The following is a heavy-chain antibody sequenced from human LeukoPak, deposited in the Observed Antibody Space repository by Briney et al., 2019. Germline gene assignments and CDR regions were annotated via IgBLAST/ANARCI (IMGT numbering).Heavy chain of an antibody. CDR2: IKGKAEGGTT. J-gene: IGHJ4*02. V-gene: IGHV3-15*01. CDR3: TTGTWIQLWLADY. D-gene: IGHD5-18*01. Sequence: GGSLRVSCSASGFTFSNACMSWVRQAPGKGPEWVGQIKGKAEGGTTDYAAPVQRRFTISRDDSKNTPYLQMNSLKTEDTAVYYCTTGTWIQLWLADYWGQGSLVTVSS. CDR1: GFTFSNAC.